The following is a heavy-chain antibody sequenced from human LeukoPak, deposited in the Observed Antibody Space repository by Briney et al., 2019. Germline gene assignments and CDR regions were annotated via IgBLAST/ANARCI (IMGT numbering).Heavy chain of an antibody. CDR2: INPNSGGT. J-gene: IGHJ2*01. CDR1: GYTFIDYY. Sequence: ASVKVSCTASGYTFIDYYIHWVRQAPGEGLEWMGWINPNSGGTNYAQKFQGSVTMTRDTSISTAYMELTRLNSDDTAVYYCAKNMGYGDYWYFDLWGGGTLVTVSA. CDR3: AKNMGYGDYWYFDL. D-gene: IGHD4-17*01. V-gene: IGHV1-2*02.